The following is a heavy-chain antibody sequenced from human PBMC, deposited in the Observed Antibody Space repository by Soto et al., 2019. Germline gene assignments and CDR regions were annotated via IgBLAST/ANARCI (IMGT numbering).Heavy chain of an antibody. CDR1: GDSLSFGVSS. Sequence: SETLSLTCAVSGDSLSFGVSSWAWIRQPPGKGLEWIGNIYHSGSTYYNPSLRSRVTMSVDRSKNQFSMKLSSVTAADTAMYYCARVFSNFWSFFHSWGQGTMVTVYS. V-gene: IGHV4-30-2*01. CDR3: ARVFSNFWSFFHS. D-gene: IGHD1-7*01. J-gene: IGHJ4*02. CDR2: IYHSGST.